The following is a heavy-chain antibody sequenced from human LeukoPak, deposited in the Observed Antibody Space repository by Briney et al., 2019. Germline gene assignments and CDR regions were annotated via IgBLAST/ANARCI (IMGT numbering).Heavy chain of an antibody. V-gene: IGHV3-48*02. Sequence: GGSLRLSCAASGFTLTTYIMNWVRQAPGKGLEWVSYISGSSTTIYFADSVNGRFTISRDNAKNSLYLQMSSLRDEDTAVYYCARSAGSGSHPFDYWGQGTLVTVSS. CDR2: ISGSSTTI. CDR1: GFTLTTYI. CDR3: ARSAGSGSHPFDY. D-gene: IGHD1-26*01. J-gene: IGHJ4*02.